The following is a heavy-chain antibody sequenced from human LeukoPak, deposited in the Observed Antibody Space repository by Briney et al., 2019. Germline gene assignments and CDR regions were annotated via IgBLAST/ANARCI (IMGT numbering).Heavy chain of an antibody. J-gene: IGHJ3*02. Sequence: PGGSLRLSCAASGFTFSDYYMNWIRQAPGKGLEWVSSISSDSNIFYADSVQGRFTISRDNAENSLFLQMNSLRAEDTAVYYCASRYCTSTNCYAFDIWGQGTMVTVSS. CDR3: ASRYCTSTNCYAFDI. CDR2: ISSDSNI. V-gene: IGHV3-69-1*01. CDR1: GFTFSDYY. D-gene: IGHD2-2*01.